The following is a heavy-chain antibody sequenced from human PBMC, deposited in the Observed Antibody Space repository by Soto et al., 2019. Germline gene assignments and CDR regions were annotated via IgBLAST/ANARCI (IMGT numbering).Heavy chain of an antibody. D-gene: IGHD2-2*02. Sequence: SETLSLTCTVSGGPISSYYWSWIRQPPGKGLEWIGYIYYSGSTNYNPSLKSRVTISVDTSKNQFSLKLSSVTAADTAVYYCAREIVVVVPAAIGYWFDPWGQGTLVTVSS. CDR3: AREIVVVVPAAIGYWFDP. V-gene: IGHV4-59*01. CDR1: GGPISSYY. J-gene: IGHJ5*02. CDR2: IYYSGST.